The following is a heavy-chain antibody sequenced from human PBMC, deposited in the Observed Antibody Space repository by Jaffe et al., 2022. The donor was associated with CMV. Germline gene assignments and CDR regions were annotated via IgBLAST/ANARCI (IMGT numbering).Heavy chain of an antibody. CDR1: GYTFTSYY. CDR2: INPSGGST. Sequence: QVQLVQSGAEVKKPGASVKVSCKASGYTFTSYYMHWVRQAPGQGLEWMGIINPSGGSTSYAQKFQGRVTMTRDTSTSTVYMELSSLRSEDTAVYYCAREGSYQPLLYPVADAFDIWGQGTMVTVSS. J-gene: IGHJ3*02. CDR3: AREGSYQPLLYPVADAFDI. D-gene: IGHD2-2*02. V-gene: IGHV1-46*01.